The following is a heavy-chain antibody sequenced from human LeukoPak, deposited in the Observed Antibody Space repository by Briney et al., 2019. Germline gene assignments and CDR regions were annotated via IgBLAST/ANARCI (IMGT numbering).Heavy chain of an antibody. V-gene: IGHV3-23*01. CDR2: ISGSGGST. J-gene: IGHJ3*02. D-gene: IGHD3-10*01. Sequence: PGGSLRLSCAASGFTFSSYAMSWVRQAPGKGLEWVSAISGSGGSTYYADSVKGRFTISRDNSKNTLYLQMNSLRAEDTAVYYCAKDHPLYYGPGEGGFDIWGQGTMVTVSS. CDR1: GFTFSSYA. CDR3: AKDHPLYYGPGEGGFDI.